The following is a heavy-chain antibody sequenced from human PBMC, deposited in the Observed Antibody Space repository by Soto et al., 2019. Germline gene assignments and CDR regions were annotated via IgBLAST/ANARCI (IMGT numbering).Heavy chain of an antibody. CDR2: INPNSGGT. CDR3: ARDSAWFLEASYNWFDP. Sequence: ASVKVSCTASGYTFTGYYMHWVRQAPEQGFEWMGWINPNSGGTNYAQKFQGWVTMTRDTSISTAYMELSRLRSDDTAVYYCARDSAWFLEASYNWFDPWGQGTLVTVSS. D-gene: IGHD3-10*01. J-gene: IGHJ5*02. V-gene: IGHV1-2*04. CDR1: GYTFTGYY.